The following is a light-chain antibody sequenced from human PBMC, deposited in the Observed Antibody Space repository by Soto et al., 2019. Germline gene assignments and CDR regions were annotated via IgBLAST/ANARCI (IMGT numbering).Light chain of an antibody. Sequence: DIQMTQSPSSLSASVGDRVTITCRASQSISRNLNWYQQKQGKAPKLLIYAASSLQSGVPSRFSGSGSGTDFTLTISSLQPEDIATYYCQQYNHLITFGQGTRLEIK. CDR2: AAS. CDR3: QQYNHLIT. J-gene: IGKJ5*01. CDR1: QSISRN. V-gene: IGKV1-39*01.